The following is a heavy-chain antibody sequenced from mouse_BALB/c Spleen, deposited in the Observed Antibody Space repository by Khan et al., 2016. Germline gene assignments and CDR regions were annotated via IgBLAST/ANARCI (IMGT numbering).Heavy chain of an antibody. Sequence: VRLQQSGAELVKPGTSVKLSCTASGLNIKDTYIPWVKQRPEQGLGWIGRIAPANGTTQYDPTFQGKATITADTSSNTAFLSLSSLTFEDPTVYYRGRDGYYWAQGTTLTDYS. D-gene: IGHD2-3*01. CDR1: GLNIKDTY. CDR3: GRDGYY. V-gene: IGHV14-3*02. CDR2: IAPANGTT. J-gene: IGHJ2*01.